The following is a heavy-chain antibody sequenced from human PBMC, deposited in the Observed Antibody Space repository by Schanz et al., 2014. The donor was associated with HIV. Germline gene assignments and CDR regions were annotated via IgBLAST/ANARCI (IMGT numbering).Heavy chain of an antibody. Sequence: QVQLVESGGGVVRPGRSLRLSCTASGFTFSNYGMHWVRQAPGKGLEWVAVISYDGRNKYYADSVKGRLTISRDNSKNTLYLQMKSLRREDTAVYFCAKDRNYYDDKYLGKGNYYYYYGMDVWGQGTTVIVSS. J-gene: IGHJ6*02. V-gene: IGHV3-30*18. D-gene: IGHD3-22*01. CDR2: ISYDGRNK. CDR3: AKDRNYYDDKYLGKGNYYYYYGMDV. CDR1: GFTFSNYG.